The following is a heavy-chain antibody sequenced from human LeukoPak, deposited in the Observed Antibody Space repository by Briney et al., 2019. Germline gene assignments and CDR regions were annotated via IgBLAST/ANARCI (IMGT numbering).Heavy chain of an antibody. CDR2: IKQDGSEK. Sequence: GGSLRLSCAASGFTFSSYWMSWVRQAPGKGLEWVANIKQDGSEKYYVDSVKGRFTISRDNAKNSLYLQMNSLRAEDTAVYYCVRAVLLWHGSLDYWGQGTLVTVSS. CDR3: VRAVLLWHGSLDY. D-gene: IGHD3-10*01. V-gene: IGHV3-7*01. CDR1: GFTFSSYW. J-gene: IGHJ4*02.